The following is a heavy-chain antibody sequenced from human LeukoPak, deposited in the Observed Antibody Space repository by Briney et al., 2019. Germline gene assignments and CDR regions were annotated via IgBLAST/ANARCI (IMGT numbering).Heavy chain of an antibody. CDR1: GYTFNIFY. J-gene: IGHJ4*02. CDR3: ARAEVLYSGYVFDY. Sequence: GASVKVSCKTSGYTFNIFYIHWVRQAPGQGLEWMGWMNPNSGGTDYAQKFQGRVTLTRDTSISTAYMDLSGLTSDDTAVYYCARAEVLYSGYVFDYWGQGTQVTVSS. CDR2: MNPNSGGT. D-gene: IGHD5-12*01. V-gene: IGHV1-2*02.